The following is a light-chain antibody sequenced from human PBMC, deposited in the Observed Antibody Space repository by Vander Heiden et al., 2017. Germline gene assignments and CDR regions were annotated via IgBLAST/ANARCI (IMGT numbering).Light chain of an antibody. V-gene: IGKV1-5*03. J-gene: IGKJ2*01. CDR2: KAS. CDR1: QSISAW. CDR3: QQYSGYPVT. Sequence: DIQMTQSPSTLSASVGDRVNITCRASQSISAWLAWYQQKPGKAPNLLIYKASSLESGVPSRFSGSGSGTEFTLTISSLQPDDSATYSCQQYSGYPVTFGQGTKLEI.